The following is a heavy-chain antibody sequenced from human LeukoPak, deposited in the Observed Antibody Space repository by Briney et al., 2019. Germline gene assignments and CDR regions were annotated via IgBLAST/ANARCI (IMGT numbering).Heavy chain of an antibody. CDR1: GFTFSSYG. CDR2: ISYDGSNK. Sequence: VGSLRLSCAASGFTFSSYGMHWVRQAPGKGLEWVAVISYDGSNKYYADSVKGRFTISRDNSKNTLYLQMNSLRAEDTAVYYCAKDRAGSGFDYWGQGTLVTVSS. V-gene: IGHV3-30*18. CDR3: AKDRAGSGFDY. D-gene: IGHD2-15*01. J-gene: IGHJ4*02.